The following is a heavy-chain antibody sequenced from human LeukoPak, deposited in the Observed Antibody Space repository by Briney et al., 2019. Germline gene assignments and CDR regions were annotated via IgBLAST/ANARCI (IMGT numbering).Heavy chain of an antibody. J-gene: IGHJ6*03. CDR3: ARDRAFTTVLEGYYYYYYMDV. CDR2: IYYSGST. D-gene: IGHD4-11*01. Sequence: SETLSLTCTVSGGSISSSSYYWGWIRQPPGKGLEWIGSIYYSGSTYYNPSLKSRVTISVDTSKNQFSLKLSSVTAADTAVYYCARDRAFTTVLEGYYYYYYMDVWGKGTTVTVSS. V-gene: IGHV4-39*07. CDR1: GGSISSSSYY.